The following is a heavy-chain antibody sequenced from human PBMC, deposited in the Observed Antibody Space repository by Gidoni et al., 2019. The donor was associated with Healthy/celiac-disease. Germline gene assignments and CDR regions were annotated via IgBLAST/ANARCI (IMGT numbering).Heavy chain of an antibody. D-gene: IGHD3-22*01. CDR2: IYSGGRT. CDR3: AKAARNYYDMSGYSPGAFDI. CDR1: GFTVSSNY. Sequence: EVQLVESGGGLIQPVGSLRLSCAASGFTVSSNYMSWVPRAPWKGLEWVSVIYSGGRTYYADSVKCLFTISRDNSKNTLYLQMNSLSAEDTAVYYCAKAARNYYDMSGYSPGAFDIWGQGTMVTVSS. J-gene: IGHJ3*02. V-gene: IGHV3-53*01.